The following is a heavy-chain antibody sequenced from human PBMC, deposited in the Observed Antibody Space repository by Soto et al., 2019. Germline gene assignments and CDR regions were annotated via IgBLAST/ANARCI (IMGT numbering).Heavy chain of an antibody. CDR1: GFTFSSYA. CDR3: AKIGPSSSVSLPLVLRDY. J-gene: IGHJ4*02. CDR2: IPGSGGST. D-gene: IGHD6-6*01. Sequence: GSSLRLSCAASGFTFSSYAMSWVLQSPGKGLEWVSAIPGSGGSTYYAGSVKGLFTISRYNSKNTLYLQMNNLRVEDTAVYYCAKIGPSSSVSLPLVLRDYCGQGALVTVSS. V-gene: IGHV3-23*01.